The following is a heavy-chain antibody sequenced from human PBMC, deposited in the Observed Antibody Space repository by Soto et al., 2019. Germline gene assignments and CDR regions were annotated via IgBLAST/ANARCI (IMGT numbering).Heavy chain of an antibody. CDR3: ANVAAAGTPPPSYYYRMDV. CDR2: IIPIFGTA. J-gene: IGHJ6*02. Sequence: QVQLVQSGAEVKKPGSSVKVSCKASGGTFSSYAISWVRQAPGQGLEWMGGIIPIFGTANYAQKFQGRVTITADESTSTAYLELSSLRSEDTAVYYCANVAAAGTPPPSYYYRMDVWGQGTTVTVSS. D-gene: IGHD6-13*01. V-gene: IGHV1-69*01. CDR1: GGTFSSYA.